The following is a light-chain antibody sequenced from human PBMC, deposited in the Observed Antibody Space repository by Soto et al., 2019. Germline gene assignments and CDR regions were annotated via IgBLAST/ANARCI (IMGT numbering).Light chain of an antibody. CDR2: DAS. V-gene: IGKV1-5*01. Sequence: DIQMTQSPSFVSASVGDRVTITCRASQSIDNWLAWYQQKPGKAPKLLIYDASTLESGVSSWFSGSGSGTEFTLTISSLRPDDFATYYCQHYDTFPYTFGQGTKLEIK. J-gene: IGKJ2*01. CDR3: QHYDTFPYT. CDR1: QSIDNW.